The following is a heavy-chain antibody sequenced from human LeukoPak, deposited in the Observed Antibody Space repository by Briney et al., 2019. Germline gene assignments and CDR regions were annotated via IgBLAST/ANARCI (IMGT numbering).Heavy chain of an antibody. J-gene: IGHJ4*02. CDR3: ASRRLAVATTRAFDC. V-gene: IGHV3-48*03. CDR1: GFTLSTY. Sequence: GGSLRLSCAASGFTLSTYDEMNWARQAPGKGLERVSYIGPTAIHYADSVKSRFTISRDNAKNSLYLQMNSLRAEDTAVYYCASRRLAVATTRAFDCWGQGTLVTVSS. CDR2: IGPTAI. D-gene: IGHD5-12*01.